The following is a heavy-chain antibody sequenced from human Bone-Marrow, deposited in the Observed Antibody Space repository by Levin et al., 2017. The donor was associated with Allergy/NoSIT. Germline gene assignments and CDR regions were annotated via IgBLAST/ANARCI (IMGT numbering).Heavy chain of an antibody. CDR1: GYTFTGYY. J-gene: IGHJ4*02. D-gene: IGHD2-15*01. CDR2: INPYSGVT. Sequence: ASVKVSCEVSGYTFTGYYIHWVRQAPGQGLEWVAWINPYSGVTNYAQDFQERVTVTTDASINTAYMDFNSLRSNDTAVYYCSRAIAVGARDYWGQRTLVSVSS. V-gene: IGHV1-2*02. CDR3: SRAIAVGARDY.